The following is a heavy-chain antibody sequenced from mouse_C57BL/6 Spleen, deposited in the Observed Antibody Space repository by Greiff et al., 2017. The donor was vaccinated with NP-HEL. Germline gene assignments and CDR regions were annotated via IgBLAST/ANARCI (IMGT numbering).Heavy chain of an antibody. CDR3: ARRGITTVVATKGFAY. CDR2: ISRGGSYT. D-gene: IGHD1-1*01. V-gene: IGHV5-6*02. CDR1: GFTFSSYG. Sequence: EVKVVESGGDLVKPGGSLKLSCAASGFTFSSYGMSWVRQTPDKRLEWVATISRGGSYTYYPDSVKGRFTISRDNAKNTLYLQMSRLKSEDTAMYYCARRGITTVVATKGFAYWGQGTLVTVSA. J-gene: IGHJ3*01.